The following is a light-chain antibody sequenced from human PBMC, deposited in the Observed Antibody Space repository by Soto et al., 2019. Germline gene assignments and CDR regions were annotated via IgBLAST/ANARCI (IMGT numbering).Light chain of an antibody. J-gene: IGKJ1*01. Sequence: EIVLTQSPATLSLSPGERATLSCRASQTVSSSLAWYQQKPGQAPRLLIYGASSRATGIPVRFSGSGSGTDFTLTIIRLEPEDFAVYYCQQYGSSPVFGQGTKVDIK. CDR2: GAS. CDR3: QQYGSSPV. CDR1: QTVSSS. V-gene: IGKV3-20*01.